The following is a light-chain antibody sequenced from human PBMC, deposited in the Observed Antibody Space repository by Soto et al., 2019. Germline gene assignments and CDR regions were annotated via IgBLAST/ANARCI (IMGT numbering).Light chain of an antibody. CDR2: GAS. J-gene: IGKJ1*01. Sequence: EIVLTQSPGTLSLSPGERGTLSCRASQSISSSYLAWYQQKPGQAPRLLLYGASRRATGIADRFSGSGSGTDFTLTISRLDPEDFAVYYCQQYGGSPWTFGQGTKVEIK. CDR3: QQYGGSPWT. V-gene: IGKV3-20*01. CDR1: QSISSSY.